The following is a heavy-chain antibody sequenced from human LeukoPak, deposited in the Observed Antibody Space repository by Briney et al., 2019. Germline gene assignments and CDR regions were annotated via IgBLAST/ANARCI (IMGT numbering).Heavy chain of an antibody. V-gene: IGHV3-21*01. CDR2: ISSSSSYI. J-gene: IGHJ4*02. D-gene: IGHD3-10*01. CDR3: ARDGSGSPGGGY. CDR1: GFTFSRYS. Sequence: GGSLRLSCSPSGFTFSRYSMNWVRQAPGKGLEWVSSISSSSSYIYYADSLKGRFTISRDNAKNSLYLQMNSLRAEDTAVYYCARDGSGSPGGGYWGQGTLVTVSS.